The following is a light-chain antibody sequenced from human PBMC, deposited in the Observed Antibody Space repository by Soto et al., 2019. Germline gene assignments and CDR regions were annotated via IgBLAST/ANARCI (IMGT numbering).Light chain of an antibody. CDR1: QTISSW. CDR3: QQYDSSPRT. V-gene: IGKV1-5*03. Sequence: DIQMTQSPSTLSGSVGDRVTITCRASQTISSWLAWYQQKPGKAPKLLIYKASTLKSGVPSRFSGSGSGTDFTLTINRLEPEDFAVYYCQQYDSSPRTFGQGTKVDIK. CDR2: KAS. J-gene: IGKJ1*01.